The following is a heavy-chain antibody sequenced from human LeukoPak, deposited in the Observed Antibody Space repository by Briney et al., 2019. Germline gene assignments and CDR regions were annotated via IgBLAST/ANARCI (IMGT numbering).Heavy chain of an antibody. J-gene: IGHJ4*02. CDR1: GFTFSSYS. V-gene: IGHV3-21*01. CDR3: ARDGPTGTGGYYFDY. D-gene: IGHD1-1*01. CDR2: ISSSSSYI. Sequence: GGSLRLSCAASGFTFSSYSMNWVRQAPGKGLEWVSSISSSSSYIYYPDSVKGRFTISRDNAKNSLYLQMNSLRAEDTAVYYCARDGPTGTGGYYFDYWGQGTLVTVSS.